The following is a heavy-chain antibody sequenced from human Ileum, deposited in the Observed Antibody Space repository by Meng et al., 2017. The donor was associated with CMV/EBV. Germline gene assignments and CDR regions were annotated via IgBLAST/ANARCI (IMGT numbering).Heavy chain of an antibody. D-gene: IGHD6-13*01. V-gene: IGHV6-1*01. CDR2: TYYRSKWYY. Sequence: QEHLQQSGPGPVKTSHTLPPTCAITGDSGSSNSAAWNWIRQAPSRGLGWLGRTYYRSKWYYDYAVSVKSRITINPDTSKNQFSLHLNSMTPEDTAVYYCGREESISAAGINRGLDYWGQGSLVTVSS. CDR3: GREESISAAGINRGLDY. CDR1: GDSGSSNSAA. J-gene: IGHJ4*02.